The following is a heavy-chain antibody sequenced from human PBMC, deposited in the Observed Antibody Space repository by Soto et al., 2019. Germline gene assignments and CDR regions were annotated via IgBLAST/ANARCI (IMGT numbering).Heavy chain of an antibody. D-gene: IGHD2-15*01. CDR1: GGKFTDYW. V-gene: IGHV5-51*01. Sequence: PGEPLRISCKVSGGKFTDYWVGCVRKMPGKGLEWMGIIYPGESDTRYSPSFQGQVTISVDKSISTAYLLWSSLKASDTAMYYCARCPCRSHCRAGFDNRGQGTLVNVSS. J-gene: IGHJ4*02. CDR3: ARCPCRSHCRAGFDN. CDR2: IYPGESDT.